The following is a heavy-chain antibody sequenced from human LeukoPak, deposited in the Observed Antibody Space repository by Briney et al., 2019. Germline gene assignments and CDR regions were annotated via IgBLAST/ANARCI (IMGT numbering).Heavy chain of an antibody. J-gene: IGHJ4*02. V-gene: IGHV3-30*04. CDR1: GFTFSSYA. D-gene: IGHD2-8*01. CDR3: ARDSAGTIPVRY. CDR2: ISYDGSIN. Sequence: GGSLRLSCAASGFTFSSYAMHWVRQAPGKGLEWVALISYDGSINDYADSVKGRFTISRDNSKNTLYLQMNSLRADDTAMYYCARDSAGTIPVRYWGQGTLVTVSS.